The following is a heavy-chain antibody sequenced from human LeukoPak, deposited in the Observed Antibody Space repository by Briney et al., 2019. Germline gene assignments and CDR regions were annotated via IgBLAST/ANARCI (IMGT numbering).Heavy chain of an antibody. CDR1: GFTFSSYA. Sequence: GGPLRLSCAASGFTFSSYAMHWVRQAPGKGLEWVAVISCDGSNKYYADSVKGRFTISRDNSKNTLYLQMDSLRAEDTAVYYCARETSFFVDYWGQGTLVTVSS. CDR2: ISCDGSNK. J-gene: IGHJ4*02. D-gene: IGHD3-3*02. CDR3: ARETSFFVDY. V-gene: IGHV3-30*04.